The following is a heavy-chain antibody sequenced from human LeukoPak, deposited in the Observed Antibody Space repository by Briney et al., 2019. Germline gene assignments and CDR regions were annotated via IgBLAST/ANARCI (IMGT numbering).Heavy chain of an antibody. CDR3: VRTWFGELLVSNWFDP. Sequence: ASVKVSCKASGGTFSSYAISWVRQAPGQGLEWMGGIIPIFGTANYAQKFQGRVTITADESTSTAYMELSSLRSEDTAVYYCVRTWFGELLVSNWFDPWGQGTLVTVSS. CDR1: GGTFSSYA. CDR2: IIPIFGTA. J-gene: IGHJ5*02. D-gene: IGHD3-10*01. V-gene: IGHV1-69*01.